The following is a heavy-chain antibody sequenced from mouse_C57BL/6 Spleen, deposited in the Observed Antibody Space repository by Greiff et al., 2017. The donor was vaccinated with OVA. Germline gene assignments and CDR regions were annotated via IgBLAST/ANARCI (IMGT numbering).Heavy chain of an antibody. V-gene: IGHV5-4*01. CDR1: GFTFSSYA. J-gene: IGHJ3*01. CDR3: ARDRDVRFAY. CDR2: ISDGGSYT. D-gene: IGHD3-3*01. Sequence: EVMLVESGGGLVKPGGSLKLSCAASGFTFSSYAMSWVRQTPEKRLEWVATISDGGSYTYYPDNVKGRFTISRDNAKNNLYLQMSHLKSEDTAMYYCARDRDVRFAYWGQGTLVTVSA.